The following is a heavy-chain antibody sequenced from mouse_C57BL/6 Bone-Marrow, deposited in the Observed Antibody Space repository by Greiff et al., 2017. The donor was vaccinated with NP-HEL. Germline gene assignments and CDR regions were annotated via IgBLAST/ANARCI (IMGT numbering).Heavy chain of an antibody. D-gene: IGHD1-1*01. J-gene: IGHJ3*01. CDR2: INPYNGGT. V-gene: IGHV1-19*01. CDR3: AREAVYYYGSWFAY. CDR1: GYTFTDYY. Sequence: VHVKQSGPVLVKPGASVKMSCKASGYTFTDYYMNWVKQSHGKSLEWIGVINPYNGGTSYNQKFKGKATLTVDKSSSTAYMELNSLTSEDSAVYYCAREAVYYYGSWFAYWGQGTLVTVSA.